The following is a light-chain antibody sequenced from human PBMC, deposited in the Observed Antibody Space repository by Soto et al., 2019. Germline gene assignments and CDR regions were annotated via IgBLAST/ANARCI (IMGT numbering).Light chain of an antibody. CDR3: CSYAGSSIFYV. CDR1: SSDVGSNNL. CDR2: EGS. J-gene: IGLJ1*01. Sequence: QSALTQPASVSGSPGQSITISCTGTSSDVGSNNLVSWYQQHPGKAPKLMIYEGSKRPSGVSNRFSGSKSGNTASLTISGLQAEDEADYYCCSYAGSSIFYVFGTGTKVTVL. V-gene: IGLV2-23*01.